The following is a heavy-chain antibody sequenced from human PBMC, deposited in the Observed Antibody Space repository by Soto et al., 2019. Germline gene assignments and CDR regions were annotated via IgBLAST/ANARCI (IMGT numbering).Heavy chain of an antibody. CDR1: GGSFSGYY. Sequence: SETLSLTCAVYGGSFSGYYWSWIRQPPGKGLEWIGEINHSGSTNYNPSLKSRVTISVDTSKNQFSLKLSSVTAADTAVYYCARGSAGGCSSTSCHKGGYYYYMDVSGKGTTVTVSS. V-gene: IGHV4-34*01. J-gene: IGHJ6*03. CDR2: INHSGST. D-gene: IGHD2-2*02. CDR3: ARGSAGGCSSTSCHKGGYYYYMDV.